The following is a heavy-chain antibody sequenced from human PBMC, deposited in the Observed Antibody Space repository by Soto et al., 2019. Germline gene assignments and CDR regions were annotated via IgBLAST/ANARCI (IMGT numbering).Heavy chain of an antibody. Sequence: PGRSLRLSCAASGFTFTNYWMHWVRQVPGKSLVWVSRIDGVGTGTSYSDSVRGRFTISRYNAENTLYLQMNSLRAEDTAVYYFTTVFEDWRQRXLVTVS. CDR2: IDGVGTGT. CDR3: TTVFED. CDR1: GFTFTNYW. J-gene: IGHJ4*02. V-gene: IGHV3-74*01.